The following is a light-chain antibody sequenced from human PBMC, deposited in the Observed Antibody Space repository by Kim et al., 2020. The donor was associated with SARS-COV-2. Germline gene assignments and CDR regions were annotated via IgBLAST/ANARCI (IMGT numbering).Light chain of an antibody. J-gene: IGLJ3*02. Sequence: VALGQTASITCGGDHIGSKHVPGYQQKAGQAPVLVIYRDSSRPAEIPERFSGSNSGNTATLTVSRAQAGDEADYYCQVWDNNTWVFGAGTQLTVL. CDR3: QVWDNNTWV. CDR2: RDS. V-gene: IGLV3-9*01. CDR1: HIGSKH.